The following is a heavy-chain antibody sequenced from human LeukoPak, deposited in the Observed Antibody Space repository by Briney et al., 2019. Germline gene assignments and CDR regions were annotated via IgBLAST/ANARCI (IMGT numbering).Heavy chain of an antibody. D-gene: IGHD2-15*01. CDR1: GFTFSSYW. J-gene: IGHJ4*02. V-gene: IGHV3-7*01. CDR2: IKQDGSEK. Sequence: PGGSLRLSCAASGFTFSSYWMSWARRVPGKGLGGWPNIKQDGSEKYYVDSVKGRFTISRDNAKDSLYLQMNSLGAEDTAVYYCARRSCSGGICYQYFDYWGQGTLVTVSS. CDR3: ARRSCSGGICYQYFDY.